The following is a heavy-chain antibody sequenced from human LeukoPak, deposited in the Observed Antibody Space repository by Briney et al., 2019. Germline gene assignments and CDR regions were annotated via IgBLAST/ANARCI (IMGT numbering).Heavy chain of an antibody. J-gene: IGHJ4*02. D-gene: IGHD6-19*01. CDR3: ARVEAVAGSFDY. Sequence: ASVKVSRKASGYTFTSYYMNWVRQAPGQGLEWMGIINPSGGSTSYAQKFQGRVTMTRDTSTSTVYMELSSLRSEDTAVYYCARVEAVAGSFDYWGQGTLVTVSS. CDR2: INPSGGST. V-gene: IGHV1-46*01. CDR1: GYTFTSYY.